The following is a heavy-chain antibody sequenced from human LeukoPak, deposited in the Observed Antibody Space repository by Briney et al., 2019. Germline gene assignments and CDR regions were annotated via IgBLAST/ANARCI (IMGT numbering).Heavy chain of an antibody. CDR1: GFTFTSYA. Sequence: GGSPRLSCAASGFTFTSYAMSWVRQAPGKGLGWVSAISSSGGSTYYADSVKGRFTISRDNSKNTLYLQMNSLRAEDTAVYYCAKPNSGYTAFHIWGQGTMVTVSS. CDR2: ISSSGGST. CDR3: AKPNSGYTAFHI. J-gene: IGHJ3*02. D-gene: IGHD3-22*01. V-gene: IGHV3-23*01.